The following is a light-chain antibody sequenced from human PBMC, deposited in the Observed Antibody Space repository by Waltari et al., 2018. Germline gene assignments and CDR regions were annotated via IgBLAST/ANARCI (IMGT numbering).Light chain of an antibody. Sequence: QSALTQPASVSGSPGQSITISCTGSSNYVGSYNLVSWYKQHPGEAPTLILYEVSKRPAGVSDRFSGSKSGNTASLPISGLRPEDEADYYCCSYGGASARLFGGGTKVTVL. CDR3: CSYGGASARL. CDR1: SNYVGSYNL. V-gene: IGLV2-23*02. J-gene: IGLJ2*01. CDR2: EVS.